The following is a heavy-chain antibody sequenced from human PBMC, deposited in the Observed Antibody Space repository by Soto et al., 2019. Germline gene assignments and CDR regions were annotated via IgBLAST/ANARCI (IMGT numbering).Heavy chain of an antibody. CDR3: ARKRHFYYYYVRDV. CDR1: GFTVSSNY. Sequence: EVQLVESGGGLIQPGGSLRLSCAASGFTVSSNYMSWVRQAPGKGLEWVSVIYSGGSTYYADSVKGRFTISRDNSKNPLYFQMNSVRAGDTAVYYWARKRHFYYYYVRDVWGQGTTVPVSS. CDR2: IYSGGST. J-gene: IGHJ6*02. D-gene: IGHD1-1*01. V-gene: IGHV3-53*01.